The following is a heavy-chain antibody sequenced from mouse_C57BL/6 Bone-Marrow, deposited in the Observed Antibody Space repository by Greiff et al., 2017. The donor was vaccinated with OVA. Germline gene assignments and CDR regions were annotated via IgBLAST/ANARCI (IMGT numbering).Heavy chain of an antibody. V-gene: IGHV7-1*01. CDR3: ARDHYYGSRGAMDY. CDR2: SRNKANDYTT. D-gene: IGHD1-1*01. J-gene: IGHJ4*01. CDR1: GFTFSDFY. Sequence: DVKLVESGGGLVQSGRSLRLSCATSGFTFSDFYMEWVRQAPGKGLEWIAASRNKANDYTTEYSASVKGRFIVSRDTSQSILYLQMNALRAEDTAIYYCARDHYYGSRGAMDYWGQGTSVTVSS.